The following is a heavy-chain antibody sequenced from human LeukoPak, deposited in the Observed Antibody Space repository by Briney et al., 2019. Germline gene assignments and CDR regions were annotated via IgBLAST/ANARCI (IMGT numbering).Heavy chain of an antibody. V-gene: IGHV4-59*11. Sequence: PSETLSLTCTVSGGSISSHYWSWIRQPPGKGLEWIGYIYYSGSTNYTNYNPSLKSRATISVDTSKNQFSLKLSSVTAADTAVYYCARDPIVSVGDWYFDLWGRGTLVTVSS. CDR2: IYYSGSTNYT. CDR3: ARDPIVSVGDWYFDL. D-gene: IGHD3-16*02. J-gene: IGHJ2*01. CDR1: GGSISSHY.